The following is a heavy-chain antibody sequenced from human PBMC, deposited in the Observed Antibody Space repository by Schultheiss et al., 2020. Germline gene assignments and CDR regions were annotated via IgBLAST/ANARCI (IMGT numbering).Heavy chain of an antibody. CDR2: IRSKAYSGTT. Sequence: GGSLRLSCATSGFNFGDYAMNWVRQAPGKGLEWLGFIRSKAYSGTTEYAASVKGRFIISRDDSQSIAYLQMNGLKTEDTAVYYCSRVVGGYDLYYIDYWGQGTLVTVSS. V-gene: IGHV3-49*04. J-gene: IGHJ4*02. CDR3: SRVVGGYDLYYIDY. D-gene: IGHD5-12*01. CDR1: GFNFGDYA.